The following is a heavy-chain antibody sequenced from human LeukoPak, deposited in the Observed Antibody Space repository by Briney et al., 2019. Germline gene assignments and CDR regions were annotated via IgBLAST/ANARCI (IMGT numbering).Heavy chain of an antibody. CDR2: IRYDGSNK. D-gene: IGHD4-17*01. J-gene: IGHJ4*02. CDR3: AKVGDYGDPRDY. CDR1: GFTFSSYG. Sequence: PGGSLRLSCAASGFTFSSYGMHWVRQAPGKGLEWVAFIRYDGSNKYYADSVKGRLTISRDNSKNTLYLQMNSLRAEDTAVYYCAKVGDYGDPRDYWGQGTLVTVSS. V-gene: IGHV3-30*02.